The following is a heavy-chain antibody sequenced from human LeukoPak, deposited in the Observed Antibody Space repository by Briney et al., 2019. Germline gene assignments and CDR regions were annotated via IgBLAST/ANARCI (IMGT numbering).Heavy chain of an antibody. CDR1: GFTVSSNY. CDR2: IYSGGST. V-gene: IGHV3-66*01. Sequence: GGSLRLSCAASGFTVSSNYMSWVRQAPGKGLEWVSVIYSGGSTYYADSVKGRFTISRDNSKNTLYLQMNSLRAEDTAVYYCARGWYTMVRGVPLFDYWGQGTLVTVSS. D-gene: IGHD3-10*01. CDR3: ARGWYTMVRGVPLFDY. J-gene: IGHJ4*02.